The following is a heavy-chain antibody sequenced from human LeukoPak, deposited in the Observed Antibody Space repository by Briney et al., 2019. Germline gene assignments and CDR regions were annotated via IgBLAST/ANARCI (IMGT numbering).Heavy chain of an antibody. CDR1: GFTFSSYP. D-gene: IGHD3-22*01. V-gene: IGHV3-23*01. Sequence: GGSLRLSCAASGFTFSSYPMTWVRQAPGKGPEWVSFIGDSGGITYYADSVKGRFTISRDNSKNTLYLQMNSLRAEDTAVYYCARETYDSSGSPYYFDYWGQGTLVTVSS. J-gene: IGHJ4*02. CDR3: ARETYDSSGSPYYFDY. CDR2: IGDSGGIT.